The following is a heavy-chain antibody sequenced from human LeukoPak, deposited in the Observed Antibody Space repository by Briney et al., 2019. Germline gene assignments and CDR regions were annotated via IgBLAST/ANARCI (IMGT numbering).Heavy chain of an antibody. D-gene: IGHD1-26*01. Sequence: WETLSLTCTVSGASISHYYWSWIRQTPERGLEWMGHVHTSGGSNYYPSLKTRLTMSIDTSRSQLSLKLTSVTAADTAVYCCARLGSYHDFWGQGALVTVSS. CDR2: VHTSGGS. V-gene: IGHV4-4*09. CDR1: GASISHYY. CDR3: ARLGSYHDF. J-gene: IGHJ4*02.